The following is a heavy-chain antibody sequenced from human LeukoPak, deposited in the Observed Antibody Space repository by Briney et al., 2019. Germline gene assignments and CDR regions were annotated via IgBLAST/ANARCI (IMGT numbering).Heavy chain of an antibody. CDR2: INHSGST. CDR1: GGSFSGYY. V-gene: IGHV4-34*01. CDR3: ARGRSVVPAATPYYGMDV. Sequence: PSETLSLTCAVYGGSFSGYYWSWIRQPPGEGLEWIGEINHSGSTNYNPSLKSRVTISVDTSKNQFSLKLSSVTAADTAVYYCARGRSVVPAATPYYGMDVWGQGTTVTVSS. D-gene: IGHD2-2*01. J-gene: IGHJ6*02.